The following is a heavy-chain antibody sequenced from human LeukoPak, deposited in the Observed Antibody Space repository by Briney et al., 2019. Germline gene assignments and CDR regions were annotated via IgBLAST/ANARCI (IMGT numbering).Heavy chain of an antibody. D-gene: IGHD3-22*01. J-gene: IGHJ4*02. CDR2: IYSGGRT. CDR3: ARQPSGYSNLDQ. Sequence: QPGGSLRLSCAASVFTVSSNYMNWVRQAPGKGLEWVSVIYSGGRTYYADSVKGRFTISRDNSKNTLYLQMNRLRAEDTAVYYCARQPSGYSNLDQWGQGTLVTVSS. V-gene: IGHV3-53*01. CDR1: VFTVSSNY.